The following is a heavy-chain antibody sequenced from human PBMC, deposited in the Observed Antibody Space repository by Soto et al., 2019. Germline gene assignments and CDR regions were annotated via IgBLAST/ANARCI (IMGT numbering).Heavy chain of an antibody. CDR1: GYTFTGYY. CDR3: ASGREGVYYDCSGYSVFDY. CDR2: INPNSGGT. D-gene: IGHD3-22*01. Sequence: QVQLVQSGAEVKKPGASVKVSCKASGYTFTGYYMHWVRQAPGQGLEWMGWINPNSGGTNYAQKLQGWVTMTRDTSISTAHMELSRLRSDDTAVYYCASGREGVYYDCSGYSVFDYWGQGTLVTVSS. J-gene: IGHJ4*02. V-gene: IGHV1-2*04.